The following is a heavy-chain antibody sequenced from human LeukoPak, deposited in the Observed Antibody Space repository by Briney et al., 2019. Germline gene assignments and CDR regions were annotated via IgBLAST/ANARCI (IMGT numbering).Heavy chain of an antibody. Sequence: ASVKVSCKASGYTFTSYAMHWVRQAPGQRLEWMGWINAGNGNTKYSQKFQGRVPITRDTSASTAYMELSSLRSEDTAVYYCARDQGYYDILTGYYPTYYFNYWGQGTLVTVSS. D-gene: IGHD3-9*01. CDR3: ARDQGYYDILTGYYPTYYFNY. CDR2: INAGNGNT. J-gene: IGHJ4*02. CDR1: GYTFTSYA. V-gene: IGHV1-3*01.